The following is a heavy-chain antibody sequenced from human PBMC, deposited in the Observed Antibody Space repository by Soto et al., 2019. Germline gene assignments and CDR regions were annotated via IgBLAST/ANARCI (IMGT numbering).Heavy chain of an antibody. Sequence: QVHLQESGPQLVKPSETLSLTCAVSGDSLSTSYWWTWVRQSPGKGLQWIGQVYHVGTTSYNPALKSRVIISVDKPKNQFPLKLTSMSAADTAVYFCARASYGLGFFDYWGQGSLVAVSS. J-gene: IGHJ4*02. CDR3: ARASYGLGFFDY. CDR2: VYHVGTT. CDR1: GDSLSTSYW. D-gene: IGHD3-16*01. V-gene: IGHV4-4*02.